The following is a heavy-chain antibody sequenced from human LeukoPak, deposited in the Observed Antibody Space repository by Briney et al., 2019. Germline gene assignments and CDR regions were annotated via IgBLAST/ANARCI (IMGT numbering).Heavy chain of an antibody. CDR2: ISAYNGNT. J-gene: IGHJ3*02. CDR1: GYTFTSYG. V-gene: IGHV1-18*01. CDR3: ASPSYYDSSGYANDAFDI. Sequence: VASVKVSCKASGYTFTSYGISWVRQAPGQGLEWMGWISAYNGNTNYAQELQGRVTMTTDTSTSTAYMELRSLRSDDTAVYYCASPSYYDSSGYANDAFDIWGQGTMVTVSS. D-gene: IGHD3-22*01.